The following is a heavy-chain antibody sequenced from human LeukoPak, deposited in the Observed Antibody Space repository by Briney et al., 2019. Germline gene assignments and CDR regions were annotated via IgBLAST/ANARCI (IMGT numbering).Heavy chain of an antibody. Sequence: ASVKVSCKASGYTFTGYYMHWVRQAPGQGLEWMGRINPNSGGTNYAQKFQGRVTMTRDTSISTAYMELSRLRSDDTAVYYCARAQSAATHYFRYNWFDPWGQGTLVTVSS. CDR2: INPNSGGT. CDR3: ARAQSAATHYFRYNWFDP. CDR1: GYTFTGYY. V-gene: IGHV1-2*06. D-gene: IGHD2-15*01. J-gene: IGHJ5*02.